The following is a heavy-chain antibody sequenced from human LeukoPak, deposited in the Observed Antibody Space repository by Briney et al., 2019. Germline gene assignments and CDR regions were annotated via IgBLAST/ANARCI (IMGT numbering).Heavy chain of an antibody. V-gene: IGHV3-21*01. CDR3: ARDFDYYDSSGPSWGYYFDY. Sequence: GGSLRLSCAASGFTFSSYSMNWVRQAPGKGLEWVSSISGSSSYIYYADSVKGRFTISRDNAKNSLYLQMNSLRAEDTAVYYCARDFDYYDSSGPSWGYYFDYWGQGTLVTVSS. J-gene: IGHJ4*02. CDR2: ISGSSSYI. CDR1: GFTFSSYS. D-gene: IGHD3-22*01.